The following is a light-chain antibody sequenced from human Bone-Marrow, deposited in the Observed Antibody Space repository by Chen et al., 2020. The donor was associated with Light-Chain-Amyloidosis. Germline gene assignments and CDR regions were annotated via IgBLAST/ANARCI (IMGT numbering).Light chain of an antibody. CDR2: RDT. Sequence: SYELTQPPSVSVSPAQTARITCSGDDLPTKYAYWYQQKPGQAPVLVIHRDTERPSGISERFSGSSSGTTATLTISGVQAEDEADDHCQSADSSGTYEVIFGGGTKLTVL. CDR3: QSADSSGTYEVI. CDR1: DLPTKY. V-gene: IGLV3-25*03. J-gene: IGLJ2*01.